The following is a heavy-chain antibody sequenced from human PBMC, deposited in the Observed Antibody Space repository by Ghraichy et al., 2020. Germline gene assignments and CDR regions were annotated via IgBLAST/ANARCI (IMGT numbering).Heavy chain of an antibody. CDR2: ISGTSGST. Sequence: GGSLRLSCAASGFTFSDYAMSWVRQAPGKGLEWVSIISGTSGSTYYADSVKGRFTISRDNSKNTLYLQMNSLRAEDTASYYCAKDHYATPGARAVAGNDAFDLWGQGTEVTVSS. J-gene: IGHJ3*01. CDR3: AKDHYATPGARAVAGNDAFDL. V-gene: IGHV3-23*01. D-gene: IGHD6-19*01. CDR1: GFTFSDYA.